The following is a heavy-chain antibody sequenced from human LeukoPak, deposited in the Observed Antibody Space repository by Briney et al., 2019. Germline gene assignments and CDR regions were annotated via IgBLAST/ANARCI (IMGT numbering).Heavy chain of an antibody. CDR1: GFTFSSHW. CDR3: ARGGLFKYFFDY. J-gene: IGHJ4*02. V-gene: IGHV3-74*01. CDR2: INTDESKI. Sequence: PGGSLRLSCAASGFTFSSHWMHWVRQTPGKGLVWVSRINTDESKINHADSVKGRFTISRDNAKSMLYLQMNSLRAEDTAVYYCARGGLFKYFFDYWGQGTPVTVSS. D-gene: IGHD2-15*01.